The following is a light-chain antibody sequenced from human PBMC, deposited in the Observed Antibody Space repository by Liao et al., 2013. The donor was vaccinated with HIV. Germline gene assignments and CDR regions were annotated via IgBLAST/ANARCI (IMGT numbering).Light chain of an antibody. V-gene: IGLV3-21*01. CDR1: NIGSES. CDR3: QVWDTTTDHLYV. J-gene: IGLJ1*01. CDR2: YDS. Sequence: SYVLTQPPSVSVAPGKTARITCGGNNIGSESVHWYQQKPGQAPVLVISYDSDRPSGIPERFSGSNSGNTATLTISRVEAGDEADYYCQVWDTTTDHLYVFGSGTKVTVL.